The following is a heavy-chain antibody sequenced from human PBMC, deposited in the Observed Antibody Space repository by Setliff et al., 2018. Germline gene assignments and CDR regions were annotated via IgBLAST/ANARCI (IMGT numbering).Heavy chain of an antibody. D-gene: IGHD3-3*01. Sequence: ASVKVSCKTSGYTFTASYIHWVRQAPGQGLEWMGWINPKSGVTKYAQRFEGGVTMTGDTSIKTVYMELSRLRYDDTAVYYCARVKSDSFGQGLHYFDHWGQGTLVTVSS. CDR2: INPKSGVT. CDR1: GYTFTASY. J-gene: IGHJ4*02. V-gene: IGHV1-2*02. CDR3: ARVKSDSFGQGLHYFDH.